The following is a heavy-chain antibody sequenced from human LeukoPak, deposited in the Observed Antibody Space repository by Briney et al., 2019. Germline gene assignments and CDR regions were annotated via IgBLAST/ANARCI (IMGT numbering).Heavy chain of an antibody. V-gene: IGHV4-59*01. CDR2: IYYSGST. CDR1: GGSISSYY. J-gene: IGHJ3*02. CDR3: ARHCSSTSCYAFDI. D-gene: IGHD2-2*01. Sequence: PSETLSLTCTVSGGSISSYYWSWIRQPPGKGLEWIGYIYYSGSTNYNPSLKSRVTISVDTSKNQFSLKLSSVTAADTAVYYCARHCSSTSCYAFDIWGQGTMVTASS.